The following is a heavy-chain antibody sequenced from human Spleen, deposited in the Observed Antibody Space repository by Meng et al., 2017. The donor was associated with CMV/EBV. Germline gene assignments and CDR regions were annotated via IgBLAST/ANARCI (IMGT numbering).Heavy chain of an antibody. Sequence: GGSLRLSCAASGFTFSSYAMSWVRQAPGKGLEWVSVIYSGGSSTYYADSVKGWFTISRDNSKNTLYLQMNSLRAEDTAVYYCAKLYYYDSSGFHGMDVWGQGTTVTVSS. CDR3: AKLYYYDSSGFHGMDV. CDR1: GFTFSSYA. D-gene: IGHD3-22*01. J-gene: IGHJ6*02. CDR2: IYSGGSST. V-gene: IGHV3-23*03.